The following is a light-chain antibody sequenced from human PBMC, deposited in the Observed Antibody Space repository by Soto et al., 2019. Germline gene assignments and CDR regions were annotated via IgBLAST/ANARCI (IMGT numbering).Light chain of an antibody. CDR3: GTWDSSLTAVV. CDR1: SSNIGNNY. CDR2: DNT. Sequence: QSVLTQPPSVSAAPGQRVTISCSGSSSNIGNNYVSWYQQLPGAAPQLLIYDNTNRPSGIPDRFSGSKSGSSATLGITGLQTGDEADYYCGTWDSSLTAVVFGGGTKLTVL. J-gene: IGLJ2*01. V-gene: IGLV1-51*01.